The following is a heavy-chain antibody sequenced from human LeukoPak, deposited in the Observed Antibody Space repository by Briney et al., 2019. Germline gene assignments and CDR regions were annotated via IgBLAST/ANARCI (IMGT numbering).Heavy chain of an antibody. J-gene: IGHJ4*02. CDR1: GFTFSDYY. D-gene: IGHD1-26*01. V-gene: IGHV3-11*04. CDR2: ISSGGNNI. Sequence: GGSLRLSCAASGFTFSDYYMSWIRQAPGKGLEWVSYISSGGNNIYYADSVKGRFTISRDNAKNSVYLQMNSLRVEDTAVYYCARRAPSYYFDYWGQGTLVTVSS. CDR3: ARRAPSYYFDY.